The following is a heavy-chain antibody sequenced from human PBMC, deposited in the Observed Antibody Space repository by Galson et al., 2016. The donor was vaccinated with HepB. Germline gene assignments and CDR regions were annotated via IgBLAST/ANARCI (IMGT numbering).Heavy chain of an antibody. CDR2: INAGDGNT. CDR1: GYTFTSSG. V-gene: IGHV1-3*01. Sequence: QSGAEVKKPGESLKISCKASGYTFTSSGMHWVRQAPGQRLEWMGRINAGDGNTRYSQKFQGRVTITRDTSASTAYMELSSLRSEDTAVYYCARKGLDPWGQGTLVTVSS. CDR3: ARKGLDP. J-gene: IGHJ5*02.